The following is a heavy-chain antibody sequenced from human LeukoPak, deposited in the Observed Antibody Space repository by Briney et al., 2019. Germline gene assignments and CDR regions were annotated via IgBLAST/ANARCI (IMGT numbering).Heavy chain of an antibody. CDR3: ARHVPWTGYAGYYFDF. Sequence: PSETLSLTCTVSGGSIRSYSWSWIRQPPGKGLEWLGYIYYTGITNYDPSLKSRVSISLDTSKNQFSLRLTSVTAADTAVYYCARHVPWTGYAGYYFDFWGQGALVTVSS. CDR1: GGSIRSYS. V-gene: IGHV4-59*08. CDR2: IYYTGIT. D-gene: IGHD3/OR15-3a*01. J-gene: IGHJ4*02.